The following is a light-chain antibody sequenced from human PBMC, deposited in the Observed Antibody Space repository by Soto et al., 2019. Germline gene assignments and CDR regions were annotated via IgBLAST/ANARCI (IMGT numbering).Light chain of an antibody. CDR3: QQRSNWPPWT. CDR1: QSVSSY. Sequence: EIVLTQSPATLSLSPGERATLSCRASQSVSSYLAWYQQKPGQAPRLLIYDASNRATGIPARFSGSGSGTDFTPPISSLEPEDLAVYYCQQRSNWPPWTFGQGTKVEMK. J-gene: IGKJ1*01. CDR2: DAS. V-gene: IGKV3-11*01.